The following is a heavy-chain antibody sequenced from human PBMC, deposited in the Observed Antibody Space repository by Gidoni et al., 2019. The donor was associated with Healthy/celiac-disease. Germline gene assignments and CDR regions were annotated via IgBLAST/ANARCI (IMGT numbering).Heavy chain of an antibody. CDR2: INHSGST. CDR1: GGSFSGYC. CDR3: GRRKVVVRKIDY. V-gene: IGHV4-34*01. J-gene: IGHJ4*02. Sequence: QLQLQQWGAGLLKPSVTLSLTCAVYGGSFSGYCWSWIRQPPGKGLEWIGEINHSGSTNYNPYLKRRVTISVETSKNQFSLKVSSVTAADTAVYYGGRRKVVVRKIDYWGQGTLVTVSS. D-gene: IGHD2-15*01.